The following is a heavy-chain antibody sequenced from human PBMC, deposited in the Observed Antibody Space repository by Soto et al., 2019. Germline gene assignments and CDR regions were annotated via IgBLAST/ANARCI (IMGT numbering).Heavy chain of an antibody. CDR3: ARPSSTGYNWFDP. V-gene: IGHV4-39*01. J-gene: IGHJ5*02. CDR1: GGSISSSSYY. Sequence: QLQLQESGPGLVKPSETLSLTCTVSGGSISSSSYYWGWIRQPPGKGLEWIGSIYYSGSTYYNPSLKSRVTISVDTSKNQFSLKLTSVTAADTAVYYCARPSSTGYNWFDPWGQGTLLTVSS. CDR2: IYYSGST. D-gene: IGHD3-3*02.